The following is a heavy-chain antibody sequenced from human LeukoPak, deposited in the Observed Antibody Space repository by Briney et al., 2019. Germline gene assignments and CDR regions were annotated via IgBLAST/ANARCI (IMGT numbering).Heavy chain of an antibody. CDR3: AKRRNFDL. Sequence: GGSLRLSCTASGFTFSTYSMTWVRQAPGKGLEWVSYISSGGRTTHYTDSVKGRFTISRDNSKNTLYLQMNSLRAEDTAVYYCAKRRNFDLWGRGTLVTVSS. J-gene: IGHJ2*01. V-gene: IGHV3-48*01. CDR1: GFTFSTYS. D-gene: IGHD5-24*01. CDR2: ISSGGRTT.